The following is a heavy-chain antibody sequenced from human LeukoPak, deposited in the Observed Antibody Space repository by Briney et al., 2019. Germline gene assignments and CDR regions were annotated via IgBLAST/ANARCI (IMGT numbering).Heavy chain of an antibody. J-gene: IGHJ4*02. V-gene: IGHV3-23*01. CDR1: GFTFSSFA. CDR3: AKRTSGSGWYSSDS. CDR2: MSGDATST. D-gene: IGHD6-13*01. Sequence: GGSLRLSCAASGFTFSSFAMNWVRQAPGKGLEWVSTMSGDATSTYYADSVKGRFTISRDNSKTTLFLQMNSLRAEDTAVYYCAKRTSGSGWYSSDSWGQGTLVTVSS.